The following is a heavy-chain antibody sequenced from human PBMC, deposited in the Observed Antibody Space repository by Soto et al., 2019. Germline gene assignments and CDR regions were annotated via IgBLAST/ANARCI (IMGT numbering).Heavy chain of an antibody. J-gene: IGHJ4*02. Sequence: PSETLSLTCAVSGYSTSSSNWWGWIRQPPGKGLEWIGYIYYSGATYYNPSLKSRVTISVDTSKNQFSLKLSSVTAADTAVYYCARNPTVWGQGTLVTVSS. D-gene: IGHD4-17*01. CDR3: ARNPTV. CDR1: GYSTSSSNW. CDR2: IYYSGAT. V-gene: IGHV4-28*01.